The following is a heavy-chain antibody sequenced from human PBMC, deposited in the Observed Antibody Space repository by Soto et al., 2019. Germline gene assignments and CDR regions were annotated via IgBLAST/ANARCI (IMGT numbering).Heavy chain of an antibody. CDR1: SGSFSGYY. CDR3: ARESEGMDV. CDR2: INHSGST. J-gene: IGHJ6*02. Sequence: QVQLQQWGAGLLKPSETLSLTCAVYSGSFSGYYWSWIRQPPGKGLEWIAEINHSGSTNYNPSLKSRVTISVDTSKNQFSLKLSSVTAADTAVYYCARESEGMDVWGQGTTVTVSS. V-gene: IGHV4-34*01.